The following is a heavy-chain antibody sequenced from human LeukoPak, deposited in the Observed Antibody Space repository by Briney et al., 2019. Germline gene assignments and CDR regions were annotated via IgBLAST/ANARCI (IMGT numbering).Heavy chain of an antibody. CDR3: ARGRPYGDYVYFDQ. Sequence: GGSLRLSCAASGFTFSNYDMHWVRKSTEQGMEWVAAIGAAGETYYRASVKGRFTVSRQNDKASLFLQMNTLRSGDTALYYCARGRPYGDYVYFDQWGQGTLVTVSS. J-gene: IGHJ4*02. V-gene: IGHV3-13*01. CDR1: GFTFSNYD. D-gene: IGHD4-17*01. CDR2: IGAAGET.